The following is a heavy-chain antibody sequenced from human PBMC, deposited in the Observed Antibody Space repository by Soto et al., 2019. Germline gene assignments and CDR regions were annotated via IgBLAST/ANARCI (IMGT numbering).Heavy chain of an antibody. V-gene: IGHV4-4*02. CDR2: IYHSGST. Sequence: SETLSLTCAVSGGSISSSNWWSWVRQPPGKGLEWIGEIYHSGSTNYNPSLKSRVTISVDKSKNQFSLKLSSVTAADTAVYYCARARLVVVTARSIFRAFDIWGQGTMVTVSS. D-gene: IGHD2-21*02. CDR1: GGSISSSNW. J-gene: IGHJ3*02. CDR3: ARARLVVVTARSIFRAFDI.